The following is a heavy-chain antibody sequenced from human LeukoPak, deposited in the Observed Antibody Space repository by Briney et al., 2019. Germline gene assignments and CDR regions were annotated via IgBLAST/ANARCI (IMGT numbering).Heavy chain of an antibody. Sequence: ASVKVSCKASGYTFTSYDINWVRQATGQGLEWMGWMNPNSGNTGYVQKFQGRVTMTRNTSISTAYMELSSLRSEDTAVYYCARAGYDYVWGSYRYRNYWGQGTLVTVSS. J-gene: IGHJ4*02. V-gene: IGHV1-8*01. CDR2: MNPNSGNT. D-gene: IGHD3-16*02. CDR1: GYTFTSYD. CDR3: ARAGYDYVWGSYRYRNY.